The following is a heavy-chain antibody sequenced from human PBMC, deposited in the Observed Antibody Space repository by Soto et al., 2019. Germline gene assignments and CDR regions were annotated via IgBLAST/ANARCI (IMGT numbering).Heavy chain of an antibody. Sequence: QVQLVESGGGVVQPGRSLRLSCAASGFIFSSYGMHWVRQAPGKGLEWVAVIWYDGSNKYYADSVKGRFTISRDNSKNTLYLQMNSLRAEDTAVYYCARDRSWSYFWFDPWGQGTLVTVSS. CDR2: IWYDGSNK. V-gene: IGHV3-33*01. CDR1: GFIFSSYG. J-gene: IGHJ5*02. D-gene: IGHD1-26*01. CDR3: ARDRSWSYFWFDP.